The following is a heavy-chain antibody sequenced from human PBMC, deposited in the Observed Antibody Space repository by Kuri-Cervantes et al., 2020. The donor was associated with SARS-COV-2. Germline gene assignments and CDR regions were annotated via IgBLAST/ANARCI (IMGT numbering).Heavy chain of an antibody. CDR1: GFTFGDYA. D-gene: IGHD2-21*01. CDR3: AREALYCGGDCYSRGLGWFDP. J-gene: IGHJ5*02. V-gene: IGHV3-49*04. Sequence: GESLKISCTASGFTFGDYAMSWVRQAPGKGLEWVGFIRSKAYGGTTEYAASVKGRFTISRDDSKSIAYLQMNSLRAEDTAVYYCAREALYCGGDCYSRGLGWFDPWGQGTLVTVSS. CDR2: IRSKAYGGTT.